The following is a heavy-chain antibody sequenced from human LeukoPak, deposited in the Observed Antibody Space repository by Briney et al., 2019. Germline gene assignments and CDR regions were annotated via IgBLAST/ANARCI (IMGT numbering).Heavy chain of an antibody. V-gene: IGHV3-48*03. CDR3: ARGGYYDSSGYYLYYFDY. CDR2: ISSSGSTI. J-gene: IGHJ4*02. D-gene: IGHD3-22*01. CDR1: GFTFSSYE. Sequence: PGGSLRLSCAASGFTFSSYEMNWVRQAPGKGLEWVSYISSSGSTIYYADSVKGRFTISRDNAKNSLYLQMNSLRAEDTALYYCARGGYYDSSGYYLYYFDYWGQGTLVTVSS.